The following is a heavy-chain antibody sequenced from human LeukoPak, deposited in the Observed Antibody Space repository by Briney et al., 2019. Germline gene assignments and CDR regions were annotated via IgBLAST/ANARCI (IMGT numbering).Heavy chain of an antibody. D-gene: IGHD5-18*01. CDR2: INPNSGGT. CDR1: GYTFTSYY. CDR3: ARGGYSYGYSAPPDY. Sequence: GASVKVSCKASGYTFTSYYMHWVRQAPGQGLEWMGWINPNSGGTNYAQKFQGRVTITRNTSISTAYMELSSLRSEDTAVYYCARGGYSYGYSAPPDYWGQGTLVTVSS. V-gene: IGHV1-2*02. J-gene: IGHJ4*02.